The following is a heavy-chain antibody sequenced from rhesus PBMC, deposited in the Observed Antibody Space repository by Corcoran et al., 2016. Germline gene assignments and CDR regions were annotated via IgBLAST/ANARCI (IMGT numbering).Heavy chain of an antibody. CDR2: IYGRGSST. Sequence: QVQLQESGPGLVKPLETLSLTCAVSGGSISSKHWSWIRRLPGTGLEWIGYIYGRGSSTNYNPSLKSRVTLSVDTSKNQFSLKLSSVTAADTAVYYCARRGRLVPYGLDSWGQGVVVTVSS. D-gene: IGHD6S26*01. J-gene: IGHJ6*01. CDR1: GGSISSKH. V-gene: IGHV4S11*01. CDR3: ARRGRLVPYGLDS.